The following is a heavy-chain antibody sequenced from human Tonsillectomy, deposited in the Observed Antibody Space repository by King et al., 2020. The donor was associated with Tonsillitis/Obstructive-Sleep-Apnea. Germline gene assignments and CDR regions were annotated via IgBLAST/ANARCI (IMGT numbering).Heavy chain of an antibody. CDR3: ARIRVDLGSAGYMDV. CDR1: GGSFSGYY. J-gene: IGHJ6*03. D-gene: IGHD6-19*01. CDR2: INHSGST. Sequence: VQLQQWGAGLLKPSETLSLTCAVYGGSFSGYYWSWIRQPPGKGLEWIGEINHSGSTNYNPSLKSRVTISVDTSKSQFSLKLSSVTAADTAVFYCARIRVDLGSAGYMDVWGKGTTVTVSS. V-gene: IGHV4-34*01.